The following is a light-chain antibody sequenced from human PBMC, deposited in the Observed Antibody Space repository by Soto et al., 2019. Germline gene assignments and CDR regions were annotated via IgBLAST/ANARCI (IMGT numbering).Light chain of an antibody. Sequence: EIVLTQTPATLSLSPGERATLSCRASQSVSSYLAWYQQRPGQAPRLLIYDASDRATGIPARFSGSGSGTDFTLTISRLEPEDFAVYYCQQRSNGPPRYIFGQGTKVDIK. CDR2: DAS. CDR1: QSVSSY. CDR3: QQRSNGPPRYI. V-gene: IGKV3-11*01. J-gene: IGKJ2*01.